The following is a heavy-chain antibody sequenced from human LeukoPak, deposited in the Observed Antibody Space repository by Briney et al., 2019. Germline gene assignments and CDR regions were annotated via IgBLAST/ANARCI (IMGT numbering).Heavy chain of an antibody. V-gene: IGHV3-21*01. CDR3: ARGPYSSSSPFDY. CDR1: GFTFSSYS. CDR2: ISSSSSYI. D-gene: IGHD6-6*01. Sequence: GGSLRLSCAASGFTFSSYSMNWVRQAPGKGLEWVSSISSSSSYIYYADSVKGRFTISRDNAKNSLYLQMNSLRAEDTAVYYCARGPYSSSSPFDYWGQGTLVTVSS. J-gene: IGHJ4*02.